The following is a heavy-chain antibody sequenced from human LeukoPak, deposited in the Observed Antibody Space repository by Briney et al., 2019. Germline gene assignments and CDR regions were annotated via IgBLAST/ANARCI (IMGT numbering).Heavy chain of an antibody. Sequence: SETLSLTCTVSGASISTYYLSWVRQPAGKGLEWIGRIYTRGSTNYNPSLKSRVTMSVDTSKNQFSLRLNSLTAADTAVYYCVRGGSENRLGVAFDIWGQGTMVTVSS. D-gene: IGHD3-16*01. CDR2: IYTRGST. CDR3: VRGGSENRLGVAFDI. J-gene: IGHJ3*02. CDR1: GASISTYY. V-gene: IGHV4-4*07.